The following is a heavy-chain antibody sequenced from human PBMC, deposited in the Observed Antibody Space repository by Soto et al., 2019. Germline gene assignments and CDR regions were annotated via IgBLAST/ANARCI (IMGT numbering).Heavy chain of an antibody. CDR2: IYPGDSDT. CDR3: ASQDGGRQLVPPNIYGMDV. CDR1: GYSFTSYW. D-gene: IGHD6-13*01. J-gene: IGHJ6*02. Sequence: PGESLKISCKGSGYSFTSYWIGWVRQMPGKGLEWMGIIYPGDSDTRYSPSFQGQVTISADKSISAAYLQWSSLKASDTAMYYCASQDGGRQLVPPNIYGMDVWGQGTTVTVSS. V-gene: IGHV5-51*01.